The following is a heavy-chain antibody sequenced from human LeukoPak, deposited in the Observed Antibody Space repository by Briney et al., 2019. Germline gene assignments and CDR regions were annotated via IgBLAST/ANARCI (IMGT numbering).Heavy chain of an antibody. D-gene: IGHD7-27*01. CDR1: GFTFSSYG. Sequence: PGGSLRLSCAASGFTFSSYGMHWVRQAPGKGLEWVAFIRYDGSSKYYADSVKGRFTISRDNSKNTLYLQMNSLRAEDTAVYYCARDRQPWGWDWGQGTLVTVSS. V-gene: IGHV3-30*02. J-gene: IGHJ4*02. CDR2: IRYDGSSK. CDR3: ARDRQPWGWD.